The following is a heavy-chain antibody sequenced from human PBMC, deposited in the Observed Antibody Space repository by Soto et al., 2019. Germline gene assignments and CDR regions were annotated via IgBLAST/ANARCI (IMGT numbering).Heavy chain of an antibody. CDR2: IYQSGST. J-gene: IGHJ4*02. CDR3: ARHYIDGDYVVGGGYFDY. CDR1: GDSISSGGYS. D-gene: IGHD4-17*01. V-gene: IGHV4-30-2*03. Sequence: SETLSLTCAVSGDSISSGGYSWNWIRQAPGKGLEWIGYIYQSGSTSYNPSLKSRVTISVDTSKNQFSLKLSSVTAADTAVYYCARHYIDGDYVVGGGYFDYWGQGTLVTVSS.